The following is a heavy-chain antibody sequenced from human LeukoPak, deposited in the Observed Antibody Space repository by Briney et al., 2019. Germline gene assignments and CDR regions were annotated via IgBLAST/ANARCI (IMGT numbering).Heavy chain of an antibody. Sequence: SETLSLXCTVSGGSISSYYWSWVRQPPGKGLEWIGYIYYSGSTNYNPSLKSRVTISVDTSKNQFSLKLSSVTAADTAVYYCAREGDYYDSSGYYVVDYWGQGTLVTVSS. D-gene: IGHD3-22*01. CDR2: IYYSGST. CDR1: GGSISSYY. CDR3: AREGDYYDSSGYYVVDY. V-gene: IGHV4-59*01. J-gene: IGHJ4*02.